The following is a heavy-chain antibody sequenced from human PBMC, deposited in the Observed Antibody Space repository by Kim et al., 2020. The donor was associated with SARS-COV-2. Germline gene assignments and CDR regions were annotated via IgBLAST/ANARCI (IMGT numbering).Heavy chain of an antibody. CDR1: GASISTTPYN. CDR3: ARHPTGFPNWFDA. V-gene: IGHV4-39*01. CDR2: ISYSGTT. D-gene: IGHD3-10*01. Sequence: SETLSLTCSVSGASISTTPYNWAWIRQPPGMGLEWIASISYSGTTYYNLSLESRITMSVDTSKSQFALRLNSVTAADTAMYFCARHPTGFPNWFDAWGQGSLVTVSS. J-gene: IGHJ5*02.